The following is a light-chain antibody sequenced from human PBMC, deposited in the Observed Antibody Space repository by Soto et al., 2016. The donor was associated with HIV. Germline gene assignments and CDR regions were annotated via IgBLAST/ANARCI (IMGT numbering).Light chain of an antibody. Sequence: DIQMTQSLSTLSAPVGDRLTITCRASQSIGNLLAWYQQKPGKAPKLLIYKASTLESGVPSRFGGSGSGTEFTLTISSLQADDFATYFCQQYKIYPYTFGQGTKLEI. J-gene: IGKJ2*01. V-gene: IGKV1-5*03. CDR1: QSIGNL. CDR3: QQYKIYPYT. CDR2: KAS.